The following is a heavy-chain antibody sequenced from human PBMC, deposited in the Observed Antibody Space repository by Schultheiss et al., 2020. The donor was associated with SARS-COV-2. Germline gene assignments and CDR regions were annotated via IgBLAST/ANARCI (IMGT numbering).Heavy chain of an antibody. Sequence: SVKVSCKASGYTFTGYYMHWVRQAPGQGLEWMGGIIPIFGTANYAQKFQGRVTITADESTSTAYMELSSLRSDDTAVYYCARGTTGWFDPWGQGTLVTVSS. D-gene: IGHD2/OR15-2a*01. J-gene: IGHJ5*02. CDR1: GYTFTGYY. V-gene: IGHV1-69*13. CDR3: ARGTTGWFDP. CDR2: IIPIFGTA.